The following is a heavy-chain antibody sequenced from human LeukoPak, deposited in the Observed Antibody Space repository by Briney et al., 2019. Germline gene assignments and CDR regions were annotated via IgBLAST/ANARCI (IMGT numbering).Heavy chain of an antibody. D-gene: IGHD3-22*01. V-gene: IGHV3-30-3*01. CDR3: ASPTYYYESSGYLGVYCLDY. J-gene: IGHJ4*02. CDR2: ISYDGSNK. CDR1: GFTFSSYV. Sequence: GGSLRLSCAASGFTFSSYVMHWVRQAPGKGLEWVAVISYDGSNKYYADSVKGRFTISRDNSKNTLYLQMNSLRAEDTAVYYCASPTYYYESSGYLGVYCLDYWGQGTLVTVSS.